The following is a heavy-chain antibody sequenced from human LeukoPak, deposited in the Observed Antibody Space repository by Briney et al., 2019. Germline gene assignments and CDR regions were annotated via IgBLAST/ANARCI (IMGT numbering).Heavy chain of an antibody. J-gene: IGHJ5*02. CDR2: IKEDGSEE. Sequence: GGSLRLSCAASGFTFRSYWMSWVRQAPGKGLEWVANIKEDGSEEYYVDSVKGRFTISRDNAKNSLYLQMNNLRAEDTAVYYCAKGRSSGWYENWFDPWGQGTLVTVSS. CDR1: GFTFRSYW. D-gene: IGHD6-19*01. CDR3: AKGRSSGWYENWFDP. V-gene: IGHV3-7*03.